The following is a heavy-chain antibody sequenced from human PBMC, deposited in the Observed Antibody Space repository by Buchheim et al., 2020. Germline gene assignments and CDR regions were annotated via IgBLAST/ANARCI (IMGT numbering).Heavy chain of an antibody. CDR3: AGQPIAAAGTGDYYCYGMDV. CDR1: GYSFTSYW. Sequence: EVQLVQSGAEVKKPGESLRISCKGSGYSFTSYWISWVRQMPGKGLEWMGRIDPSDSYTNYSPAFQGHVTISADKSISTAYPQWSSLKASDTAMYYCAGQPIAAAGTGDYYCYGMDVWGQGTT. J-gene: IGHJ6*02. D-gene: IGHD6-13*01. V-gene: IGHV5-10-1*03. CDR2: IDPSDSYT.